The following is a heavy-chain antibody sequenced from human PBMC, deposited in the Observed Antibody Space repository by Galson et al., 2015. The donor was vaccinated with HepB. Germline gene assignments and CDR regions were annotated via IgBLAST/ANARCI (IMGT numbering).Heavy chain of an antibody. J-gene: IGHJ4*02. CDR2: ISGSGGST. Sequence: SLRLSCAASGFTFSSYAMSWVRQAPGKGLERVSAISGSGGSTYYADSVKGRFTISRDNSKNTLYLQMNSLRAEDTAVYYCAKGAVVVPAARYGPFDYWGQGTLVTVSS. D-gene: IGHD2-2*01. CDR1: GFTFSSYA. CDR3: AKGAVVVPAARYGPFDY. V-gene: IGHV3-23*01.